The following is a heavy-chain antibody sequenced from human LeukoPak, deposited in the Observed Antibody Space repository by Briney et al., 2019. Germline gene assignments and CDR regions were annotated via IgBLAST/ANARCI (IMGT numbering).Heavy chain of an antibody. CDR1: GFTFSSYG. D-gene: IGHD6-19*01. J-gene: IGHJ6*02. CDR3: AKDATVSGNYYGLDV. V-gene: IGHV3-30*18. Sequence: GTSLRLSCAGSGFTFSSYGVHWVRQAPGKGLEWMAVISFDGSNKNYADSVKGRFTISRDNSKDTMYLQMSSLRAEDMAVYYCAKDATVSGNYYGLDVWGQGTKVTVSS. CDR2: ISFDGSNK.